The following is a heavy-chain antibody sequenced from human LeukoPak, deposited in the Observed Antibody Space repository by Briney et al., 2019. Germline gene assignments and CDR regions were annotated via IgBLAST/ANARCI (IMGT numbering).Heavy chain of an antibody. CDR3: ARSLGATDAFDI. D-gene: IGHD3-10*01. V-gene: IGHV3-30*04. J-gene: IGHJ3*02. CDR2: ISNDGIIQ. Sequence: GGSLRLSCAASGFTFSPYAMHWLRQAPGKGLEWVAVISNDGIIQYYADSVKGRFTISRDNAKNSLYLQMNSLRAEDTAVYYWARSLGATDAFDIWGQGTRVTVSS. CDR1: GFTFSPYA.